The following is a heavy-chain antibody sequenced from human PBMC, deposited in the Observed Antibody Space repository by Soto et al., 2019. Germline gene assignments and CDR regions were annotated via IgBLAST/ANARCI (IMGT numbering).Heavy chain of an antibody. CDR1: GGTFSSYA. Sequence: SVKVSWESSGGTFSSYARSWVRQAPGQGLEWMGGIIPIFGTANYAQKFQGRVTITADESTSTAYMELSSLRSEDTAVYYCARGLKTYYDILTGYYPIDYWGQGTLVTVSS. CDR3: ARGLKTYYDILTGYYPIDY. D-gene: IGHD3-9*01. J-gene: IGHJ4*02. V-gene: IGHV1-69*01. CDR2: IIPIFGTA.